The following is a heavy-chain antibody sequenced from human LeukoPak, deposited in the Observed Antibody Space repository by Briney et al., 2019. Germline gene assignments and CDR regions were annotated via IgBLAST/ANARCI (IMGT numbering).Heavy chain of an antibody. CDR1: GGSISSYY. CDR3: ARASSDYDILTGYYAWYYYYGMDV. V-gene: IGHV4-59*01. CDR2: IYYSGST. J-gene: IGHJ6*02. D-gene: IGHD3-9*01. Sequence: SETLSLTCTVSGGSISSYYWSWIRQPPGKGLEWIGYIYYSGSTNYNPSLKSRVTISVDTSKNQFSLKLSSVTAADTAVHYCARASSDYDILTGYYAWYYYYGMDVWGQGTTVTVSS.